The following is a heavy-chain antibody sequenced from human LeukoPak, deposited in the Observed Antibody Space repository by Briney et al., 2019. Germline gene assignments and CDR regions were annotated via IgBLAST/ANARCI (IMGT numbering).Heavy chain of an antibody. V-gene: IGHV4-38-2*01. D-gene: IGHD3-3*01. CDR2: ICHSGST. CDR1: GYSISSGYY. CDR3: ASTFFWSGYYTPRAEYFQH. J-gene: IGHJ1*01. Sequence: TSETLSLTCAVSGYSISSGYYWGWIRQPPGKGLEWIGSICHSGSTYYNPSLKSRVTISVDTSKNQFSLKLSSVTAADTAVYYCASTFFWSGYYTPRAEYFQHWGQGTLVTVSS.